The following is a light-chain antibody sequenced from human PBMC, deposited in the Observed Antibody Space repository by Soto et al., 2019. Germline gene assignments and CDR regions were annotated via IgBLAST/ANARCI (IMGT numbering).Light chain of an antibody. CDR2: GAS. Sequence: EIVLTQSPGTLSLSPGERATLSCRASQSVSNNYLAWYQQKPGQAPRLLIYGASNRATGIPDRFSGSGSATDFTLTISRVGPEDFAVYYCQQYGSSRNTFGQGTKVDIK. CDR1: QSVSNNY. CDR3: QQYGSSRNT. J-gene: IGKJ2*01. V-gene: IGKV3-20*01.